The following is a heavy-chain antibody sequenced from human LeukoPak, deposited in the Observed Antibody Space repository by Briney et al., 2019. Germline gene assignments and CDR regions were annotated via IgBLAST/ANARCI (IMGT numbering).Heavy chain of an antibody. CDR2: IKGDGSSK. J-gene: IGHJ4*02. CDR3: AKGIHGDY. CDR1: GFTFSNYW. Sequence: GGSLRLSCAASGFTFSNYWMSWVRQAPGKGLEWVANIKGDGSSKYYMDSVKGRFTISRDNAKSSLYLQMNTLRAEDTAVYYCAKGIHGDYWGQGTLVTVSS. V-gene: IGHV3-7*03.